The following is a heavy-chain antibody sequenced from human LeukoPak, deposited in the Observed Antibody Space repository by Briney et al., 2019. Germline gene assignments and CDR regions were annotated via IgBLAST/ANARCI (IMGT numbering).Heavy chain of an antibody. CDR2: ISYDGSNK. CDR1: GFTFSSYA. J-gene: IGHJ4*02. CDR3: AKAWGNDYVWGSL. V-gene: IGHV3-30-3*01. D-gene: IGHD3-16*01. Sequence: GGSLRLSCAASGFTFSSYAMHWVRQAPGKGLEWVAVISYDGSNKYYADSVKGRFTISRDNSKNTLYLQMNSLRAEDTAVYYCAKAWGNDYVWGSLWGQGTLVTVSS.